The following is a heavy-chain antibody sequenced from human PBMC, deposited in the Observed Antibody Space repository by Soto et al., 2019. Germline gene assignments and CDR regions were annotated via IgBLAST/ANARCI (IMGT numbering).Heavy chain of an antibody. D-gene: IGHD5-18*01. CDR1: GGSISSYY. Sequence: QVQLQESGPGLVKPSETLSLTCTVSGGSISSYYWSWIRQPPGKGLEWIGYIYYSGSTNYNPSLXGXVXLXXDTSNNQCSLKLSSVTAADTAVYYCARRYGSCFDYWGQGTLVTVSS. CDR3: ARRYGSCFDY. J-gene: IGHJ4*02. V-gene: IGHV4-59*08. CDR2: IYYSGST.